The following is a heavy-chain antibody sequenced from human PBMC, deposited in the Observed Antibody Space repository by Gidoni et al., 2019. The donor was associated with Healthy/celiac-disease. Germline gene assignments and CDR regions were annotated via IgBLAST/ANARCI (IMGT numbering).Heavy chain of an antibody. CDR1: GFTFSSYA. Sequence: QVQLVESGGGVVQPGTSLRLSCAASGFTFSSYAMHWVRQAPGKGLEWVAVISYDGSNKYYADSVKGRFTISRDNSKNTLYLQMNSLRAEDTAVYYCARGTFMVRGAIANAPFGWGQGTLVTVSS. V-gene: IGHV3-30*04. J-gene: IGHJ4*02. D-gene: IGHD3-10*01. CDR3: ARGTFMVRGAIANAPFG. CDR2: ISYDGSNK.